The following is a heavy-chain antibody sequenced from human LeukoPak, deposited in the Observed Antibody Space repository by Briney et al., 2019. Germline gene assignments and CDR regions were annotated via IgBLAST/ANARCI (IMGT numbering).Heavy chain of an antibody. D-gene: IGHD6-13*01. CDR1: GGSFSGYY. CDR3: ARGSDTAAGLY. CDR2: INHSGST. Sequence: SETLSLTCAVYGGSFSGYYWSWIRQPPGKGLEWIGEINHSGSTNYNPSLKSRVTISVDTSKNQFSLKVSSVTAADTAVYYCARGSDTAAGLYWGQGTLVTVSS. J-gene: IGHJ4*02. V-gene: IGHV4-34*01.